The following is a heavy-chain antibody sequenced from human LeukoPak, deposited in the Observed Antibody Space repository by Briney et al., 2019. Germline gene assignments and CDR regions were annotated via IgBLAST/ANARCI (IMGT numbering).Heavy chain of an antibody. CDR3: AKDQSLWFGGEYFDY. CDR1: GFTFSSYA. D-gene: IGHD3-10*01. CDR2: ISGSGGST. V-gene: IGHV3-23*01. J-gene: IGHJ4*02. Sequence: GGSLRLSCAASGFTFSSYAMSWVRQAPGKGLEWVSAISGSGGSTYYADSVKGRFTISRDNSKNTLYLQMNSLRAEDTAVYYCAKDQSLWFGGEYFDYWGQGTLVTVSS.